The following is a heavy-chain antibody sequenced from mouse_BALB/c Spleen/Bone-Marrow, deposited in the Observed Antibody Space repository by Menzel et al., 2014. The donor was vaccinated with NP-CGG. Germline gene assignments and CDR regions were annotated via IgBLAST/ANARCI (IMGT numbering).Heavy chain of an antibody. Sequence: EVQLVESGGGLVSPGGSLKLSCAASGFTFSNYAMSWVRQTPEKRLEWVATVSSGGSFTYYPDSVKGRFTISRDSANNTLYLQMSSLMSEDTAMYYCARHGDNYVFDYWGQGTTLTVSS. CDR1: GFTFSNYA. CDR3: ARHGDNYVFDY. CDR2: VSSGGSFT. D-gene: IGHD1-3*01. J-gene: IGHJ2*01. V-gene: IGHV5-9-3*01.